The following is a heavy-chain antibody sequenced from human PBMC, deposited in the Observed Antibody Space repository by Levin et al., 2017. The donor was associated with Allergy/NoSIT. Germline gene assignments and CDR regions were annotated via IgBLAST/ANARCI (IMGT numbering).Heavy chain of an antibody. V-gene: IGHV1-46*01. D-gene: IGHD3-10*01. J-gene: IGHJ4*02. Sequence: GESLKISCKASGYSFTSYYIHWVRQAPGQGLEWMGVITPTGGSTTYVQRFQGRVTMTRDTSTSTVYMELSSLRSEDTAMYYCARGGSGSYAQIPFDRWGQGTLVTVSS. CDR2: ITPTGGST. CDR1: GYSFTSYY. CDR3: ARGGSGSYAQIPFDR.